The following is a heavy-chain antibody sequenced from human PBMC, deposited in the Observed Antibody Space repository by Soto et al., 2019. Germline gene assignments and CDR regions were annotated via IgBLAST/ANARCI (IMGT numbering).Heavy chain of an antibody. Sequence: PGGSLRLSCAASGFTFSSYAMHWVRQAPGKGLEWVAVISYDGSNKYYADSVKGRFTISRDNSKNTLYLQMNSLRAEDTAVYYCATLQFHDSSGYHGATDAFDIWGQGTMVTVSS. J-gene: IGHJ3*02. V-gene: IGHV3-30-3*01. D-gene: IGHD3-22*01. CDR3: ATLQFHDSSGYHGATDAFDI. CDR1: GFTFSSYA. CDR2: ISYDGSNK.